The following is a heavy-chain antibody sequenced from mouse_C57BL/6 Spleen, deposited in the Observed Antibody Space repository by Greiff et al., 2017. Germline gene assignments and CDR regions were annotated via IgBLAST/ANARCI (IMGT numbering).Heavy chain of an antibody. CDR2: INPNNGGT. J-gene: IGHJ4*01. Sequence: EVKLMESGPELVKPGASVKIPCKASGYTFTDYNMDWVKQSHGKSLEWIGDINPNNGGTIYNQKFKGKATLTVDKSSSTAYMELRSLTSEDTAVYYCARIYDGYYAMDYWGQGTSVTVSS. CDR1: GYTFTDYN. V-gene: IGHV1-18*01. D-gene: IGHD2-3*01. CDR3: ARIYDGYYAMDY.